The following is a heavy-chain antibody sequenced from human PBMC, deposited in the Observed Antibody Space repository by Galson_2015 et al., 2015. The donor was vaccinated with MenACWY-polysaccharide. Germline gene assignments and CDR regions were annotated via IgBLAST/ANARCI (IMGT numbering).Heavy chain of an antibody. CDR3: ARGAYYFDS. V-gene: IGHV3-74*01. CDR2: IDSDGSST. Sequence: SLRLSCAASGFSLNSYWMHWVRQAPGKGLVWVSRIDSDGSSTAYAGSVKGRFTISRDNAKNTLYLQMNSLRVEDTAVYYCARGAYYFDSWGQGTLITGSS. J-gene: IGHJ4*02. CDR1: GFSLNSYW.